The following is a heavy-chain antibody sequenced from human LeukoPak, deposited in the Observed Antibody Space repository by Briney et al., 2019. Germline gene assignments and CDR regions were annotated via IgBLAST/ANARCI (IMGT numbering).Heavy chain of an antibody. D-gene: IGHD6-13*01. CDR3: ARGYSSSWDYYYYGMDV. CDR2: IYYSGST. V-gene: IGHV4-59*01. Sequence: GSLRLSCAASGFTFSSYAMSWIRQPPGKGLEWIGYIYYSGSTNYNPSLKSRVTISVDTSKNQFSLKLSSVTAADTAVYYCARGYSSSWDYYYYGMDVWGQGTTVTVSS. J-gene: IGHJ6*02. CDR1: GFTFSSYA.